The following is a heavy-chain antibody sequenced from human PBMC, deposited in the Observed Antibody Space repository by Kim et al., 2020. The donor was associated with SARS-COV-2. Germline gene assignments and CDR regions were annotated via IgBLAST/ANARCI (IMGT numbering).Heavy chain of an antibody. CDR3: ARGHTWELLYFDY. D-gene: IGHD1-26*01. J-gene: IGHJ4*02. Sequence: SETLSLTCAVSGGSISSSNWWSWVRQPPGKGLEWIVEIYHSGSTNYNPSLKSRVTISVDKSKNQFSLKLSSVTAADTAVYYCARGHTWELLYFDYWGQGTLVTVSS. CDR2: IYHSGST. V-gene: IGHV4-4*02. CDR1: GGSISSSNW.